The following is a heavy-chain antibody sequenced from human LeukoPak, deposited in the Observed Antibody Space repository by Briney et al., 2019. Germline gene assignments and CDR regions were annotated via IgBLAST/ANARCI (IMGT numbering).Heavy chain of an antibody. Sequence: GGPLTLSWAESGFGLSRYGKHWFRQAPGKMLDWVGVMWEDGSNNYYADSVKGRFTISRDNAKNLVFLQMNGLRAEDTAVYYCARGRSITLLRGVAMSDGFDIWGQGAMVAVSS. CDR3: ARGRSITLLRGVAMSDGFDI. J-gene: IGHJ3*02. D-gene: IGHD3-10*01. V-gene: IGHV3-33*01. CDR1: GFGLSRYG. CDR2: MWEDGSNN.